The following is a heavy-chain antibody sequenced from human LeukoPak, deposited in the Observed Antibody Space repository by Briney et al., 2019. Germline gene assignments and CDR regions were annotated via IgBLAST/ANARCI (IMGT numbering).Heavy chain of an antibody. CDR3: AKDQTGGGPYYGMDV. CDR2: ISGSGGST. D-gene: IGHD1-14*01. J-gene: IGHJ6*02. Sequence: GGSLRLSCAASGFTFNTYAMSWVRQAPGKGLEWVSAISGSGGSTYYADSVKGRFTISRDNSKNTLYLQMNSLRAEDTAVYYCAKDQTGGGPYYGMDVWGQGTTVTVSS. V-gene: IGHV3-23*01. CDR1: GFTFNTYA.